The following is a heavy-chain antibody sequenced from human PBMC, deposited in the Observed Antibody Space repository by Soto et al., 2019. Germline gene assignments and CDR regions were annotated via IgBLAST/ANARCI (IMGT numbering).Heavy chain of an antibody. CDR2: ISGCGSST. Sequence: EVQLLESGGGLVQPGGSLRLSCAASGFTFSSYAMSWVRQAPGKGLEWVSAISGCGSSTYYADSVKGRFTISRDNSKNTLYRQMNSLRAEDTAVDYCAKTIAVAGIYYGMDVWGQGTTVTVSS. CDR1: GFTFSSYA. D-gene: IGHD6-19*01. CDR3: AKTIAVAGIYYGMDV. J-gene: IGHJ6*02. V-gene: IGHV3-23*01.